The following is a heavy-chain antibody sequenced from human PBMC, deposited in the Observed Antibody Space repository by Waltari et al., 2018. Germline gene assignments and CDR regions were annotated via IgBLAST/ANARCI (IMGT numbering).Heavy chain of an antibody. CDR1: GDSLRNGDFY. J-gene: IGHJ4*02. V-gene: IGHV4-39*01. CDR3: ARFGFDFILF. CDR2: FYYLGST. Sequence: QLQLQESGPGLVKPSEPLSLTCTVSGDSLRNGDFYWGWFRQPPGKGREWIGHFYYLGSTSYNPSLKSRVTISADTFKHQLSLRLTSMTAADTAVYYCARFGFDFILFWGQGTLVTVSS. D-gene: IGHD5-12*01.